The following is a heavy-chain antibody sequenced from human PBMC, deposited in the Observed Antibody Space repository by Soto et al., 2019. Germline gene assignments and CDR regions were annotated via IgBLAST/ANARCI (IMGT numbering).Heavy chain of an antibody. CDR3: PGDLCSGSYYRLYYYYGINV. Sequence: ASVKVSCKASGYTFTSYGISWVRQAPGQGLEWMGWISAYNGNTNYAQKLQGRVTMTTDTSTSTAYMELWSLSSDDAAVYYCPGDLCSGSYYRLYYYYGINVWSHVTRVTVSS. V-gene: IGHV1-18*01. CDR1: GYTFTSYG. D-gene: IGHD3-10*02. J-gene: IGHJ6*02. CDR2: ISAYNGNT.